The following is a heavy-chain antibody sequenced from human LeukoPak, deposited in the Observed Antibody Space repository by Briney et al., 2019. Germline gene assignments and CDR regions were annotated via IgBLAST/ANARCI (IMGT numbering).Heavy chain of an antibody. Sequence: GESLKISCAASGFTFSSYSMEWVRQAPGKGLEWLSYISSSGSTIYYADSVKGRFTISRDNAKNSLYLQMDSLRDEDTAVYYCTRGYAGFYYYFYMDVWGKGTTVTVSS. J-gene: IGHJ6*03. CDR3: TRGYAGFYYYFYMDV. V-gene: IGHV3-48*02. D-gene: IGHD3-9*01. CDR2: ISSSGSTI. CDR1: GFTFSSYS.